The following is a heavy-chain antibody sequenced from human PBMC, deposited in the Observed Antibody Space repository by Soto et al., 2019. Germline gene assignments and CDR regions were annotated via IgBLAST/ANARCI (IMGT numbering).Heavy chain of an antibody. Sequence: PGGSLRLSCAASGFTFSSYAMSWVRQAPGKGLEWVSAISGSGGSTYYADSVKGRFTISRDNSKNTLYLQMNSLRAEDTAVYYCAKRGYDILTGYYSLAYWGQGTLVTVSS. CDR2: ISGSGGST. CDR1: GFTFSSYA. V-gene: IGHV3-23*01. CDR3: AKRGYDILTGYYSLAY. D-gene: IGHD3-9*01. J-gene: IGHJ4*02.